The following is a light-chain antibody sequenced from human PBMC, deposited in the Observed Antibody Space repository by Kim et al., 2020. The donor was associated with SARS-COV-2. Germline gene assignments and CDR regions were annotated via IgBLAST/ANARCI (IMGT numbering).Light chain of an antibody. CDR1: KLGDKY. CDR3: QAWDRGSGGV. V-gene: IGLV3-1*01. J-gene: IGLJ3*02. CDR2: QDI. Sequence: SYELTQPPSVSVSPGQTGTITCSGDKLGDKYVSWYQQKPGQSPLLVIYQDIYRPSGIPARFSGSNSGNTATLTISGTQAMDEAAYYCQAWDRGSGGVFGGGTQLTVL.